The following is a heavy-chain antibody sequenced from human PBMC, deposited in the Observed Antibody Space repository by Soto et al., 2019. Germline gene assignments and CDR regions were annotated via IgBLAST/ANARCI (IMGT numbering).Heavy chain of an antibody. D-gene: IGHD2-15*01. V-gene: IGHV4-34*01. Sequence: QVQLQQWGAGLLKPSETLSLTCAVYGGSFSGYYWSWIRQPPGKGLEWIGEINHSGSTNYNPSLKSRVTISVDTSKNPFSLKLGSVTAADTAVYYCARGHLVVVAATFNWFDPWGQGTLVTVSS. CDR3: ARGHLVVVAATFNWFDP. CDR2: INHSGST. J-gene: IGHJ5*02. CDR1: GGSFSGYY.